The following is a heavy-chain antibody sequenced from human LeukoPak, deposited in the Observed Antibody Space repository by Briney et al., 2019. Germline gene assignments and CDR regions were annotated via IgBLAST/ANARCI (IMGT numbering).Heavy chain of an antibody. V-gene: IGHV3-30*03. J-gene: IGHJ4*02. CDR2: ISYDGSNK. CDR1: GFTFSSYG. CDR3: ARDGIQLPDTLDY. Sequence: GGSLRLSCAASGFTFSSYGMHWVRQAPGKGLEWVAVISYDGSNKYYADSVKGRFTVSRDNSKNTVYLQMNSLRVEDTAVYYCARDGIQLPDTLDYWGLGTLVTVSS. D-gene: IGHD1-1*01.